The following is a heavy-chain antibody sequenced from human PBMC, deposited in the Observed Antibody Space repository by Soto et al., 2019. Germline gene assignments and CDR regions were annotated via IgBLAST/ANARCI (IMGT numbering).Heavy chain of an antibody. J-gene: IGHJ4*02. Sequence: SETLSLTCAVSGGSISSGGYSWSWIRQPPGKGLECIVYIYHSGSTYYNPSLKSRVTISVDRSKNQFSLKLSSVTAADTAVYYCARLGSGWVFDYWGQGTLVTVSS. V-gene: IGHV4-30-2*01. CDR3: ARLGSGWVFDY. D-gene: IGHD6-19*01. CDR2: IYHSGST. CDR1: GGSISSGGYS.